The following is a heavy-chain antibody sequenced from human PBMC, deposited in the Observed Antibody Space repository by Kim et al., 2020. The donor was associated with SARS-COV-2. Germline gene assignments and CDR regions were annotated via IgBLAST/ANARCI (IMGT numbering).Heavy chain of an antibody. D-gene: IGHD6-19*01. Sequence: SQKFQGRVTITRDTPASTGYMELGSLRSEDTAVYYCARAVAVAGPFYFQHWGQGTLVTVSS. V-gene: IGHV1-3*01. CDR3: ARAVAVAGPFYFQH. J-gene: IGHJ1*01.